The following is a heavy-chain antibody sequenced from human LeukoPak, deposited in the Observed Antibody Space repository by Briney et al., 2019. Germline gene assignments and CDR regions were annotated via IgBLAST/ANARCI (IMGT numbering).Heavy chain of an antibody. J-gene: IGHJ5*02. CDR3: ARDQGAAAGGDWFDP. D-gene: IGHD6-13*01. CDR1: GYTFTSYY. Sequence: ASVKVSCKASGYTFTSYYMHWVRQAPGQGLEWMGIINPSGGSTSYAQKFQGRVTMTRDTSTSTVYMELSSPRSEDTAVYYCARDQGAAAGGDWFDPWGQGTLVTVSS. CDR2: INPSGGST. V-gene: IGHV1-46*01.